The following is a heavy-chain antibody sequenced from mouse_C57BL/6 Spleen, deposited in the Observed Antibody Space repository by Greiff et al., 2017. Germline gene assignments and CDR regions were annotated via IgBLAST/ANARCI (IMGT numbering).Heavy chain of an antibody. Sequence: EVKVEESGEGLVKPGGSLKLSCAASGFTFSSYAMSWVRQTPEKRLEWVAYISSGGDYIYYADTVKGRFTISRDNARNTLYLQMSSLKSEDTAMYYCTRDRLLRYAMDYWGQGTSVTVSS. CDR3: TRDRLLRYAMDY. D-gene: IGHD1-1*01. CDR2: ISSGGDYI. V-gene: IGHV5-9-1*02. J-gene: IGHJ4*01. CDR1: GFTFSSYA.